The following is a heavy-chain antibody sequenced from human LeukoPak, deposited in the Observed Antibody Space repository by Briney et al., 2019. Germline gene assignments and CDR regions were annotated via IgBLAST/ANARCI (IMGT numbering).Heavy chain of an antibody. D-gene: IGHD3-22*01. CDR3: TLRGNFDIRGYYHP. CDR1: EYTFTGDY. CDR2: INLNSGGT. J-gene: IGHJ4*02. Sequence: ASVKVSRKTSEYTFTGDYMHWVRQAPGQGPEWMEWINLNSGGTTYAQKFQGRVTMTRDTSISTVYMELSRLRSDDTAVYYCTLRGNFDIRGYYHPWGQGTPVTVSP. V-gene: IGHV1-2*02.